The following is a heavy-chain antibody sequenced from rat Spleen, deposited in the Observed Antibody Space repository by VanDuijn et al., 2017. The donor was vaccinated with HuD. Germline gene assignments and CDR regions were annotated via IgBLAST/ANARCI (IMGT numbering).Heavy chain of an antibody. CDR3: SRAGDGSYYAYFDY. CDR2: ISTSGGDT. CDR1: GFTFSKYG. Sequence: EVQLVESGGGLVQPGRSLKLSCAASGFTFSKYGMAWVRQAPTKGLEWVASISTSGGDTYYRDSVKGRFTISRDNAKSTLYLQMNSLRSEDTATYYCSRAGDGSYYAYFDYWGQGVMVTVSS. J-gene: IGHJ2*01. V-gene: IGHV5S13*01. D-gene: IGHD1-12*02.